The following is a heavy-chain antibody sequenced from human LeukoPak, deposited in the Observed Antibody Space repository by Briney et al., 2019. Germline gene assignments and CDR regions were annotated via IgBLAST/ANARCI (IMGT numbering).Heavy chain of an antibody. CDR2: ISGSGGST. Sequence: GASLRLSCAASGFTFSSYAMRWVRQAPGKGLEWVSAISGSGGSTYYADSVKGRFTISRDNSKNTLYLQMNSLRAEDTAVYYCAKVGAGITMIVVVINYFDYWGQGTLVTVSS. D-gene: IGHD3-22*01. J-gene: IGHJ4*02. CDR3: AKVGAGITMIVVVINYFDY. V-gene: IGHV3-23*01. CDR1: GFTFSSYA.